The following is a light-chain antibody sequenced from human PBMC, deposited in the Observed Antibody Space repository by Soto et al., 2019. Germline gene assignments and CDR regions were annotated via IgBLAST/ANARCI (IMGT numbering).Light chain of an antibody. J-gene: IGKJ4*01. V-gene: IGKV3-15*01. CDR1: QGISKK. Sequence: IVMTQSPATLSVAPRGRVTCSCRASQGISKKVAWYQHKPGQAPRLLISAVSTGATGVPARFSGSGSGTEFTLTIISLHSEDCATYYCQQYHTWPVTFGGGTKVEIK. CDR3: QQYHTWPVT. CDR2: AVS.